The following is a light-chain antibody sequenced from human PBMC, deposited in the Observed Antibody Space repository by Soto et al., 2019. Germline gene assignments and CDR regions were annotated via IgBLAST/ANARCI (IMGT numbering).Light chain of an antibody. CDR1: QSVSTN. V-gene: IGKV3-15*01. Sequence: EIVMMQSPATLSVSPGERATLSCRASQSVSTNLAWYQQKPGQAPRLLIYGASTRATDIPDRFSGSGSGTEFTLTISSLQSEDFAVYYCQQYNNWPPVTFGGGTKVEIK. J-gene: IGKJ4*01. CDR2: GAS. CDR3: QQYNNWPPVT.